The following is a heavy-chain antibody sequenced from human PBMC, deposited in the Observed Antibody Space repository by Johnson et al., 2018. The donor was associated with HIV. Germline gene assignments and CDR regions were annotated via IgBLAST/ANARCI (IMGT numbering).Heavy chain of an antibody. D-gene: IGHD6-6*01. V-gene: IGHV3-30*19. CDR1: GFTFSDYY. J-gene: IGHJ3*02. CDR3: ARGGGYSIAAPSDAFDI. Sequence: QVQLVESGGGLVKPGGSLTLSCAASGFTFSDYYMNCVRQAPGNGLEWVAVISYDGSNKYYADSVNGRFTISRDNSKNTLYLQMNSLRAEDTAVYYCARGGGYSIAAPSDAFDIWGQGTMVTVSS. CDR2: ISYDGSNK.